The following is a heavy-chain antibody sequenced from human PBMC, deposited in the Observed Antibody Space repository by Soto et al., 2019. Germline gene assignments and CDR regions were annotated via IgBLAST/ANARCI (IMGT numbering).Heavy chain of an antibody. CDR3: ARDGDSSSPNPSYYMDV. J-gene: IGHJ6*03. D-gene: IGHD6-6*01. V-gene: IGHV3-33*01. Sequence: GGSLRLSCAASGFTFSSYGMHWVRQAPGKGLEWVAVIWYDGSNKYYADSVKGRFTISRDNSKNTLYLQMNSLRAEDTAVYYCARDGDSSSPNPSYYMDVWGKGTTVTVSS. CDR1: GFTFSSYG. CDR2: IWYDGSNK.